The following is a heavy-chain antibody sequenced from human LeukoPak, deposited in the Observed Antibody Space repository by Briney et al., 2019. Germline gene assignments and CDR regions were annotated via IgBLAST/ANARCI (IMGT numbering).Heavy chain of an antibody. CDR2: IRYDGSNK. CDR1: GFTFSSYG. J-gene: IGHJ4*02. Sequence: GGSLVPSCAASGFTFSSYGMHWVRQAPGKGLEWVAFIRYDGSNKYYADSVKGRFTISRDNSKNTLYLQMNSLRAEDTAVYYCAKERDTAMVKIDYWGQGTMVTVSS. V-gene: IGHV3-30*02. D-gene: IGHD5-18*01. CDR3: AKERDTAMVKIDY.